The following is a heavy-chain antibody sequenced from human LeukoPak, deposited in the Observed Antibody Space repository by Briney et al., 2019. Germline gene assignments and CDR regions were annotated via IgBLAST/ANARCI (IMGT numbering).Heavy chain of an antibody. Sequence: GASVKVSCKASGYTFTSYYMHWVRQAPGQGLQRMGIINPSGGTTTYAQKFQGRVTMTRDTSTSTVYMELTSLRSEDTAVYYCARDLGVTGSDYWGQGTLVTVSS. J-gene: IGHJ4*02. CDR1: GYTFTSYY. D-gene: IGHD3-9*01. V-gene: IGHV1-46*01. CDR2: INPSGGTT. CDR3: ARDLGVTGSDY.